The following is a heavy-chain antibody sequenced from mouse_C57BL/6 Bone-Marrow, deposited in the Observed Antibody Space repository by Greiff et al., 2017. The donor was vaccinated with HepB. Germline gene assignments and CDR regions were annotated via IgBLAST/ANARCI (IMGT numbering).Heavy chain of an antibody. V-gene: IGHV5-2*01. J-gene: IGHJ2*01. Sequence: EVQLQESGGGLVQPGESLKLSCESNEYEFPSHDMSWVRKTPEKRLALVAAINSDGGSTYYPDTMERRFIISRDNTKKTLYLQMSSLRSEDTALYYCARATMITTGTPYFDYWGQGTTLTVSS. CDR2: INSDGGST. D-gene: IGHD2-4*01. CDR3: ARATMITTGTPYFDY. CDR1: EYEFPSHD.